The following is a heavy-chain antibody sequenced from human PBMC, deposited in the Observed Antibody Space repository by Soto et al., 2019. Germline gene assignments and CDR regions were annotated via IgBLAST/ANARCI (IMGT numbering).Heavy chain of an antibody. CDR3: ARDGFNYDYIWGSYRPDAFDI. J-gene: IGHJ3*02. CDR2: ISSSSSYI. Sequence: EVQLVESGGGLVKPGGSLRLSCAASGFTFSSYSMNWVRQAPGKGLEWVSSISSSSSYIYYADSVKGRFTISRDNAKNSLYLQMNSLRAEDTAVYYCARDGFNYDYIWGSYRPDAFDIWGQGTMVTVSS. V-gene: IGHV3-21*01. D-gene: IGHD3-16*02. CDR1: GFTFSSYS.